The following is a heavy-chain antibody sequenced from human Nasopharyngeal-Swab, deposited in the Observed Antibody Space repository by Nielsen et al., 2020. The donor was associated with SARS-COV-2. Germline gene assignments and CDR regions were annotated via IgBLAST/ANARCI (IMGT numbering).Heavy chain of an antibody. CDR2: IKSKTDGGTT. D-gene: IGHD3-9*01. J-gene: IGHJ4*02. CDR3: TTVPETYYDILTGYYTLDY. V-gene: IGHV3-15*01. CDR1: GFTFSNAW. Sequence: GESLKISCAASGFTFSNAWMSWVRQAPGKGPEWVGRIKSKTDGGTTDYAAPVKGRFTISRDDSKNTLYLQMNSLKTEDTAVYYCTTVPETYYDILTGYYTLDYWGQGTLVTVSS.